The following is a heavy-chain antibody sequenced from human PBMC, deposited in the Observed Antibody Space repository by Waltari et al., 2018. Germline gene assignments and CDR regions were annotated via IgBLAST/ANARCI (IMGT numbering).Heavy chain of an antibody. D-gene: IGHD2-15*01. CDR2: IYYSGTT. V-gene: IGHV4-30-4*08. CDR1: GGSISSGDYY. CDR3: AREGGGCSGGSCPVDAFDI. Sequence: QVQLQESGPGLVKPSQTLSLTCTVSGGSISSGDYYWSWIRQPPGKGLEWIGYIYYSGTTYSNPSLKSRVTISVDASKNQFSLKLSSVTAADTAVYYCAREGGGCSGGSCPVDAFDIWGQGTMVTVSS. J-gene: IGHJ3*02.